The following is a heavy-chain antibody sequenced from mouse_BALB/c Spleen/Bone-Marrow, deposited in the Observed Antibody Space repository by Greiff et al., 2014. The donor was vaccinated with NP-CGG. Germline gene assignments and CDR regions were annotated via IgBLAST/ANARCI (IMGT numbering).Heavy chain of an antibody. CDR3: VYGRDWYFDV. J-gene: IGHJ1*01. CDR1: GFNIKDTY. V-gene: IGHV14-3*02. CDR2: IDPANGNT. D-gene: IGHD1-1*01. Sequence: EVKVVESGAELVKPGASVKLSCTASGFNIKDTYMHWVKERPEQGLEWIGRIDPANGNTKYGPKFQGKATITADTSSNTAYLQLSSLTSEDTAVYYCVYGRDWYFDVWGAGTTVTVSS.